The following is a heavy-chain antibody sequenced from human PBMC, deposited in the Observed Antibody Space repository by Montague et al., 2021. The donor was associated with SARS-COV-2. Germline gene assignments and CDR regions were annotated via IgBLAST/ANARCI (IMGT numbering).Heavy chain of an antibody. Sequence: SRILSFSASGFAFSSHLMNWVRQAPGKGLEWVSSISTLDSYIYYADSVQGRFTISRDDAKNSLFLQLNSLRVEDTAVYYCARGGYYGSGSLLDSWGQGTLVTVSS. CDR1: GFAFSSHL. CDR2: ISTLDSYI. CDR3: ARGGYYGSGSLLDS. J-gene: IGHJ4*02. V-gene: IGHV3-21*06. D-gene: IGHD3-10*01.